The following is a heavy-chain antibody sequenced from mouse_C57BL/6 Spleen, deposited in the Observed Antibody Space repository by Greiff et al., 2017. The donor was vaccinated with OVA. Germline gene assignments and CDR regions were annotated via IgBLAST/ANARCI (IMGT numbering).Heavy chain of an antibody. V-gene: IGHV1-64*01. CDR2: IHPNSGST. CDR3: ARGDYGSTLDY. CDR1: GYTFTSYW. Sequence: QVQLKQSGAELVKPGASVKLSCKASGYTFTSYWMHWVKQRPGQGLEWIGMIHPNSGSTNYNEKFKSKATLTVDKSSSTAYMQLSSLTSEDSAVYYCARGDYGSTLDYWGQGTTLTVSS. D-gene: IGHD1-1*01. J-gene: IGHJ2*01.